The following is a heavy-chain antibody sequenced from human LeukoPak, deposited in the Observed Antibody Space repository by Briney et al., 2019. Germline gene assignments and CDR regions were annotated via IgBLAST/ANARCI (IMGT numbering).Heavy chain of an antibody. V-gene: IGHV4-34*01. CDR2: INHSGST. CDR3: ARRHSSSSYGMDV. J-gene: IGHJ6*02. Sequence: SETLSLTCAVYGVSFSGYYWSWIRQPPGKGLEWIGEINHSGSTNYNPSLKSRVTISVDESKNQFSLKLSSVTAADTAVYYCARRHSSSSYGMDVWGQGTTVTVSS. D-gene: IGHD6-13*01. CDR1: GVSFSGYY.